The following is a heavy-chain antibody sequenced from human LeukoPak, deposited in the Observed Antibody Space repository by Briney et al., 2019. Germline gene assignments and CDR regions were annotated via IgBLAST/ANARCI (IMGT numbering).Heavy chain of an antibody. CDR2: IYTSGST. CDR3: ARGPLYYYDSSGYLDY. Sequence: SETLSLTCTVSGGSISSYYWSWIRQPAGKGLEWIGRIYTSGSTNYNPSLKSRVTMSVDTSKNQFSLKLSSVTAADTAAYYCARGPLYYYDSSGYLDYWGQGTLVTVSS. CDR1: GGSISSYY. D-gene: IGHD3-22*01. J-gene: IGHJ4*02. V-gene: IGHV4-4*07.